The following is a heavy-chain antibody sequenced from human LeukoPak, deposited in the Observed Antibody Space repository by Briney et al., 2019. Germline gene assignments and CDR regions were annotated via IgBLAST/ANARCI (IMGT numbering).Heavy chain of an antibody. V-gene: IGHV1-2*02. CDR3: ARDTYYDSSGYDY. CDR2: INPNSGGT. Sequence: ASVKVSCKASGYTFTGYYMHWVRQAPGQGLEWMGWINPNSGGTNYAQKFQGRVTMTRDTSISIAYMELSRLRSDDTAVYYSARDTYYDSSGYDYWGQGTLVPVSS. D-gene: IGHD3-22*01. J-gene: IGHJ4*02. CDR1: GYTFTGYY.